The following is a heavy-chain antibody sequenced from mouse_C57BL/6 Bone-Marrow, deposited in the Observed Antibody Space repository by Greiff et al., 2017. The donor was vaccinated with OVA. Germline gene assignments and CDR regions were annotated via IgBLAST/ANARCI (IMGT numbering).Heavy chain of an antibody. J-gene: IGHJ1*03. Sequence: VQLQQPGAELVMPGASVKLSCKASGYTFTSYCMHWVKQRPGQGLEWIGEIDPSDSYTNYNQKFKGKSTLTVDKSSSTAYMQLSSLTSEDSAVYYCARSLGYGYDGDFDVWGTGTTVTVSS. CDR2: IDPSDSYT. V-gene: IGHV1-69*01. CDR3: ARSLGYGYDGDFDV. D-gene: IGHD2-2*01. CDR1: GYTFTSYC.